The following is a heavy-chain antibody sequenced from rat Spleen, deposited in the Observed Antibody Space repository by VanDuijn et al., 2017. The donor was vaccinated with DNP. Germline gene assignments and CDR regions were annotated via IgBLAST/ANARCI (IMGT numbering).Heavy chain of an antibody. Sequence: EVQLVESGGGLVQPGGSMKLSCAVPGFTFSSFPMAWVRQAPMKGLEWVATISTSGGSTYHRDSVEGRFAISRDNAESTLYLQMNSLKSEETATYYCARRGGGYYWGQGVMVTVSS. J-gene: IGHJ2*01. D-gene: IGHD1-11*01. CDR2: ISTSGGST. CDR1: GFTFSSFP. CDR3: ARRGGGYY. V-gene: IGHV5-46*01.